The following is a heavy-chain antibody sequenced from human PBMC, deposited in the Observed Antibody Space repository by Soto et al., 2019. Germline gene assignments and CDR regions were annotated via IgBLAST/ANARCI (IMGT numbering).Heavy chain of an antibody. J-gene: IGHJ4*02. Sequence: SGPTLVKPTQTLTLTCTFSGFSLSTSRVGVGWIRQPPGKALEWLALIYWDDDNRYSPFLKSRLTITKDTSKNQVVLKMTNMAPADTATYFCAHRSRVADAGAGDHWGQGTLVTVSS. CDR3: AHRSRVADAGAGDH. CDR2: IYWDDDN. V-gene: IGHV2-5*02. D-gene: IGHD2-2*01. CDR1: GFSLSTSRVG.